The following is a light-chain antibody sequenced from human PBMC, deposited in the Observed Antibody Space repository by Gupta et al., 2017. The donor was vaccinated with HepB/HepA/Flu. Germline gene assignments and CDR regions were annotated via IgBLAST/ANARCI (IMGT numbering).Light chain of an antibody. CDR1: SSNIGAGYD. V-gene: IGLV1-40*01. J-gene: IGLJ1*01. CDR3: QSYDTSQSGFYV. CDR2: GNN. Sequence: QSVLTQPPSVSGAPGQRVTISCTGSSSNIGAGYDVHWYHQHPGTAPNLLIYGNNDRHSGDPDRFSCSKSGTSAALAITGLQAEDEADYFCQSYDTSQSGFYVFGTGTKVTVL.